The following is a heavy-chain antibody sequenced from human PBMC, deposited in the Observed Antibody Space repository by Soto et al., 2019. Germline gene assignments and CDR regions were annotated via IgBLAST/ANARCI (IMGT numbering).Heavy chain of an antibody. D-gene: IGHD4-4*01. Sequence: GGSLRLSCAASGFTFDDYGMSWVRQAPGKGLEWVSGINWNGGSTGYADSVKGRFTISRDNAKNSLYLQMNSLRAEDTALYYCARDHGDMTTGIYGMDVWGQGTTVTVSS. J-gene: IGHJ6*02. CDR3: ARDHGDMTTGIYGMDV. CDR1: GFTFDDYG. V-gene: IGHV3-20*04. CDR2: INWNGGST.